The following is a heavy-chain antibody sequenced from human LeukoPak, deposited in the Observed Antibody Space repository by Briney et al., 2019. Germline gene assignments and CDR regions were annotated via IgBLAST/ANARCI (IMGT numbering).Heavy chain of an antibody. CDR3: ARDRRPGDRDSLYYFDY. V-gene: IGHV4-61*02. CDR2: IYTSGST. Sequence: PSKTLSLTCTVSGGSISSGSYYWSWIRQPAGKGLGWIGRIYTSGSTNYNPSLKSRVTMSVDTSKNQFSLKLSSVTAADTAVYYCARDRRPGDRDSLYYFDYWGQGTLVTVSS. J-gene: IGHJ4*02. CDR1: GGSISSGSYY. D-gene: IGHD7-27*01.